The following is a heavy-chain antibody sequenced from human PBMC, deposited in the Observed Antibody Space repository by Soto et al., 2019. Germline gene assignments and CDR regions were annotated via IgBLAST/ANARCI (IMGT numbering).Heavy chain of an antibody. J-gene: IGHJ4*02. V-gene: IGHV3-23*01. Sequence: PXXSLRLSFAASGFTFNNYAMHWVPQAPGKGLEWVATISGTGGSTYYADSVKGRFTISRDNSKNTLYLQMNSLRVEDTAVYYCAKDRLGGNFDYWGQGTQVTVSS. CDR1: GFTFNNYA. CDR2: ISGTGGST. CDR3: AKDRLGGNFDY.